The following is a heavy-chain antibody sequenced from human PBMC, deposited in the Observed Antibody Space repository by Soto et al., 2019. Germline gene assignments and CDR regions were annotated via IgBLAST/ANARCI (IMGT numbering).Heavy chain of an antibody. V-gene: IGHV1-69*02. Sequence: GASVKVSCKASGGTFSSYTISWVRQAPGQGLEWMGRIIPILGIANYAQKFQGRVTITADKSTSTAYMELSSLRAEDTALYYCAKGRSYYYYYGVDVWGQGTTVTVSS. CDR3: AKGRSYYYYYGVDV. J-gene: IGHJ6*02. CDR1: GGTFSSYT. CDR2: IIPILGIA.